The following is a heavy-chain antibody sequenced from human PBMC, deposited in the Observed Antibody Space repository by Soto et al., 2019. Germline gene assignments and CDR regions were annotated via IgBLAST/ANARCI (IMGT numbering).Heavy chain of an antibody. V-gene: IGHV4-39*01. J-gene: IGHJ5*02. CDR2: IYYSGST. Sequence: SETLSLTCTVSGGSISSSSYYWGWIRQPPGKGLEWIGSIYYSGSTYYNPSLKSRVTISVDTSKNQFSLKLSSVTAADTAVYYCARHSVDPPRGWGGRRRWFDPWGQGTLVTVSS. D-gene: IGHD3-16*01. CDR1: GGSISSSSYY. CDR3: ARHSVDPPRGWGGRRRWFDP.